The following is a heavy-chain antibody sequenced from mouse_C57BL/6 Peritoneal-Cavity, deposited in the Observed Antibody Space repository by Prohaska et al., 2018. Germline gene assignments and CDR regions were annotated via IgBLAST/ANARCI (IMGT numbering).Heavy chain of an antibody. CDR2: IWRGGST. Sequence: QVQLKQSGPGLVQPSQSLSITCTVSGFSLTSYGVHWVRQSPGKGLEWLGVIWRGGSTDYNAAFMSRLRITKDNSKSQVFFKMNSLQADDTAIYYCAKKEGGYYGAMDYWGQGTSVTVSS. D-gene: IGHD1-1*01. J-gene: IGHJ4*01. V-gene: IGHV2-5*01. CDR1: GFSLTSYG. CDR3: AKKEGGYYGAMDY.